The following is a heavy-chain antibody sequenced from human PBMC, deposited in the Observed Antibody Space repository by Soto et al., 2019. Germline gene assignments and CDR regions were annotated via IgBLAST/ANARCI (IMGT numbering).Heavy chain of an antibody. J-gene: IGHJ4*02. CDR2: ISNSGNTI. CDR1: KFTFSDYS. V-gene: IGHV3-11*01. D-gene: IGHD6-13*01. CDR3: ARGPPFTLAAAADY. Sequence: ESGGGLVKPGGSLRLSCAASKFTFSDYSMNWIRQAPGRGPEWVAYISNSGNTIYYADSLKGRFTIPRDNAKNSLYLQMNSLRAEDTAVYYCARGPPFTLAAAADYWGQGTLVTVSS.